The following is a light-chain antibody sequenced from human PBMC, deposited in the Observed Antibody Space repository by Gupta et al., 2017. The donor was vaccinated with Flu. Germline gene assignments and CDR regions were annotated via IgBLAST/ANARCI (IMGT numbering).Light chain of an antibody. CDR1: GSDVGGYNY. CDR2: DVS. Sequence: QSALPQPRPVSGSPGQSVTNPCAGTGSDVGGYNYVSWYRLYPVKALKLIVSDVSKRPAGVAVCFSDSKSGNTASLTISGRQEDDEADYYCCSYASSYTFVFGGGTKLTVL. CDR3: CSYASSYTFV. V-gene: IGLV2-11*01. J-gene: IGLJ2*01.